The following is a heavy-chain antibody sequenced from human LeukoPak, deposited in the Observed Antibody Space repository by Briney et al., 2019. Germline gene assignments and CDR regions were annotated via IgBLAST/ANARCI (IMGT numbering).Heavy chain of an antibody. D-gene: IGHD1-26*01. CDR3: AREPSSGNYNAYFDY. V-gene: IGHV3-53*01. CDR1: GFNFSDYY. Sequence: GGSLRLSCVASGFNFSDYYMSWIRLTPGKGLEWLSVIYNTGSTYYPDSVRGRFTISRDTSKNTIFLQMNIVRVEDTAVYYCAREPSSGNYNAYFDYWGQGTLVTVSS. J-gene: IGHJ4*02. CDR2: IYNTGST.